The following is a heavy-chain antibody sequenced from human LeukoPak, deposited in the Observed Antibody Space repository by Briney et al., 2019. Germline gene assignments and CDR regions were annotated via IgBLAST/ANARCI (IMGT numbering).Heavy chain of an antibody. V-gene: IGHV4-59*12. Sequence: PSETLSLTCTVAGGSISSYYWSWIRQPPGKGLEWIGYIYYSGSTNYNPSLKSRVTISVDTSKNQFSLKLSSVTAADTAVYYCAREIRTQGYCSSTSCYRGARYFDYWGQGTLVTVSS. CDR2: IYYSGST. CDR3: AREIRTQGYCSSTSCYRGARYFDY. CDR1: GGSISSYY. D-gene: IGHD2-2*01. J-gene: IGHJ4*02.